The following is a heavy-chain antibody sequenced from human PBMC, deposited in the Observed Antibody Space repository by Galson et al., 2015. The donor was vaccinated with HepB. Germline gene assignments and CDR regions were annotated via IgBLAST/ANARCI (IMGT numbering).Heavy chain of an antibody. CDR2: IYYSGST. CDR3: AVLSSGWELDY. CDR1: GGSISSYY. J-gene: IGHJ4*02. Sequence: QVQLQESGPGLVKPSETLSLTCTVSGGSISSYYWSWIRQPPGKGLEWIGYIYYSGSTNYNPSLKSRVTISVDTSKNQFSLKLSSVTAADTAVYYCAVLSSGWELDYWGQGTLVTVSS. D-gene: IGHD6-19*01. V-gene: IGHV4-59*01.